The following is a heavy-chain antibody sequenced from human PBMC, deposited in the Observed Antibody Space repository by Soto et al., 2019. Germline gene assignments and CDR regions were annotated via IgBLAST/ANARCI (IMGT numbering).Heavy chain of an antibody. V-gene: IGHV1-18*01. CDR2: ISVDSGNA. CDR3: ARRNNAFHI. D-gene: IGHD4-4*01. CDR1: GYKFSSYA. J-gene: IGHJ3*02. Sequence: QGQLVQSGAAVKKPGASVKVSCKASGYKFSSYALSWVRQAPGQGLEWLGWISVDSGNAKYVQSLQDRVSMTTDTSTSTAYMELTSLRSEDTAVYYCARRNNAFHIWGQGTMVTVSS.